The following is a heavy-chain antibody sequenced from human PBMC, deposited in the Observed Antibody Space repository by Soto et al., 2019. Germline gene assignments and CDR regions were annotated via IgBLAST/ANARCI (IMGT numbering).Heavy chain of an antibody. D-gene: IGHD3-22*01. CDR2: ISGYNGDT. J-gene: IGHJ4*02. V-gene: IGHV1-18*04. CDR3: GRSNYYDSLDH. CDR1: GYTFTGYG. Sequence: ASVKVSCKASGYTFTGYGISWMRQAPGRGLEWMGRISGYNGDTNYAPKVQGRVTMTSDKSTSTAYMEPRSLASDDTAVYYRGRSNYYDSLDHWGQGTLVTVSS.